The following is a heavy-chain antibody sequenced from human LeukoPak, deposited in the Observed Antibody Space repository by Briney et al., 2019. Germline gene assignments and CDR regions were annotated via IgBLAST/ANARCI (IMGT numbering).Heavy chain of an antibody. J-gene: IGHJ4*02. V-gene: IGHV1-2*02. D-gene: IGHD6-19*01. CDR3: ARSDASAWKDY. CDR2: INPNSGGT. Sequence: GASVKVSYKASGYTFTAYYLNWVRQAPGQGLEWMGWINPNSGGTNYAQKFQGRVTMTRDTSIGTAYMELTRLGSDDTAVYYCARSDASAWKDYWGQGTLVTVSS. CDR1: GYTFTAYY.